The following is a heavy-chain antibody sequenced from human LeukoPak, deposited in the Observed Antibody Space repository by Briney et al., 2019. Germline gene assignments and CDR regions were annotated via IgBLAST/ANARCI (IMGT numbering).Heavy chain of an antibody. CDR3: ARDTPGIAARPGY. V-gene: IGHV4-39*07. J-gene: IGHJ4*02. CDR1: GGSISSSSYY. Sequence: SETLSLTCTVSGGSISSSSYYWGWIRQPPGTGLEWIGSIYYSGSTYYNPSLKSRVTISVDTSKNQFSLKLSSVTAADTAVYYCARDTPGIAARPGYWGQGTLVTVSS. D-gene: IGHD6-6*01. CDR2: IYYSGST.